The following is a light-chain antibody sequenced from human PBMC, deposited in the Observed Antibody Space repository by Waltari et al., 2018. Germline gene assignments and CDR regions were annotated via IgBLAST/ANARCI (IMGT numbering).Light chain of an antibody. Sequence: EIVLTQSPATLSLSPRERATLSCRASQTVRSYLAWYQQRPGQTPRLLIFDASSRATGISAKFSGSGSGTDFTLTVSNLEPEDFAVYYCQQRSNWPYTFGRGPGWRSN. CDR3: QQRSNWPYT. V-gene: IGKV3-11*01. CDR2: DAS. CDR1: QTVRSY. J-gene: IGKJ2*01.